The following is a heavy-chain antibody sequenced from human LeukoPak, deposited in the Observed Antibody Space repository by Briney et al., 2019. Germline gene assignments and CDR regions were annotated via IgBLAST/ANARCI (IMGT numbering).Heavy chain of an antibody. CDR2: IIPILGIA. CDR1: GGTFSSYA. V-gene: IGHV1-69*04. J-gene: IGHJ4*02. CDR3: ARDSGYDLPHVEFDY. Sequence: ASVKVSCKASGGTFSSYAISWVRQAPGQGLEWMGRIIPILGIANYAQKFQGRVTITADKSTSTAYMELSSLRSEDTAVYYCARDSGYDLPHVEFDYWGQGTLVTVSS. D-gene: IGHD5-12*01.